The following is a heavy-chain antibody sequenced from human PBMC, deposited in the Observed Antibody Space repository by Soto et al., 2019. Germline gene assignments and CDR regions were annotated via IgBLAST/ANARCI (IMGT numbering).Heavy chain of an antibody. D-gene: IGHD6-13*01. CDR1: GDSVSSNRAA. V-gene: IGHV6-1*01. Sequence: SQTLSLTCAISGDSVSSNRAAWNWIRQSPSRGLEWLGRTYYKSKWYNDYAVSVKSRITINADTSKNQFSLQLNSVTPDDTAVYYCARDLLAAAGPLYGLNVWGQGTTVTVSS. CDR3: ARDLLAAAGPLYGLNV. CDR2: TYYKSKWYN. J-gene: IGHJ6*02.